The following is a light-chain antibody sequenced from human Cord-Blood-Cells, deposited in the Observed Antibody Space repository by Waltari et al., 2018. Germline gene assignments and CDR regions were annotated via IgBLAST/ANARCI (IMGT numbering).Light chain of an antibody. CDR3: QQYYSYPPT. V-gene: IGKV1-8*01. J-gene: IGKJ4*01. Sequence: AIRMTQSPSSFSASTGDRVTTTCRASQGISSYLAWYQQKPGKAPKLLIYAASTLQSGVPSRFSGSGSGTDFTLTISCLQSEDFATYYCQQYYSYPPTFGGGTKVGIK. CDR1: QGISSY. CDR2: AAS.